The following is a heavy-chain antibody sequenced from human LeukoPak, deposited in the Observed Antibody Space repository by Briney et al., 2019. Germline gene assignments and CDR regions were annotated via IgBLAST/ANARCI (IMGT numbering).Heavy chain of an antibody. CDR1: GYTFTSYY. CDR2: INSMGGST. V-gene: IGHV1-46*01. CDR3: ARELRYSGSSYGGDAFDI. J-gene: IGHJ3*02. Sequence: GASVKVSCKASGYTFTSYYIHWWRQAPGQGVEGMGIINSMGGSTSYAQKFQGRVTMTRDTCTSTVYIELSILRSEDTAVYYCARELRYSGSSYGGDAFDIWGPGKMVTVSS. D-gene: IGHD1-26*01.